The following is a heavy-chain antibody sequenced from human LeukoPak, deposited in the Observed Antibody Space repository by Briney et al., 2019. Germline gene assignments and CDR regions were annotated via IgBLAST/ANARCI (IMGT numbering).Heavy chain of an antibody. CDR1: GGSISSSSYY. CDR2: IYYSGST. V-gene: IGHV4-39*07. D-gene: IGHD6-13*01. J-gene: IGHJ4*02. CDR3: ARATGIAAAGQEFDY. Sequence: PSETLSLTCTVSGGSISSSSYYWGWIRQPPGKGLEWIGSIYYSGSTYYNPSLKSRVTISVDTSKNQFSLKLSSVTAADTAVYYCARATGIAAAGQEFDYWGQGTLVTVSS.